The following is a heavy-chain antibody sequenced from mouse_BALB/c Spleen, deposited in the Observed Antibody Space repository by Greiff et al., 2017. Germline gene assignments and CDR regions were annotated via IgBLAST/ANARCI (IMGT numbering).Heavy chain of an antibody. V-gene: IGHV1-87*01. Sequence: QVQLQQSGAELARPGASVKLSCKASGYTFTSYWMQWVKQRPGQGLEWIGAIYPGDGDTRYTQKFKGKATLTADKSSSTAYMQLSSLASEDSAVYYCARGEGYAMVYWGQGTSVTVSS. CDR2: IYPGDGDT. CDR3: ARGEGYAMVY. CDR1: GYTFTSYW. J-gene: IGHJ4*01.